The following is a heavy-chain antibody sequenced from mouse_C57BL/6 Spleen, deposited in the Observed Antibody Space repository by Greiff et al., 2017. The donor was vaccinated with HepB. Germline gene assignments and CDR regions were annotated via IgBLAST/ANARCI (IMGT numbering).Heavy chain of an antibody. D-gene: IGHD2-3*01. J-gene: IGHJ4*01. CDR1: GYTFTSYW. Sequence: QVQLQQSGAELVKPGASVKMSCKASGYTFTSYWITWVKQRPGQGLEWIGDIYPGSGSTNYNEKFKSKATLTVDTSSSTAYMQLSSLTSEDSAVYYCARAGFYDYDDMDYWGQGTSVTVSS. CDR3: ARAGFYDYDDMDY. V-gene: IGHV1-55*01. CDR2: IYPGSGST.